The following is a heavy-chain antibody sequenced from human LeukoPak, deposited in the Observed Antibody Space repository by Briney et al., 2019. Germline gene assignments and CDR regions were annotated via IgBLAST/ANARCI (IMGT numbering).Heavy chain of an antibody. CDR2: INHSGST. J-gene: IGHJ6*02. V-gene: IGHV4-34*01. CDR3: ASVVRKDYDFWSGYSPVDYYYGMDV. Sequence: SETLSLTCAVYGGSFSGYYWSWIRQPPGKGLEWIGEINHSGSTNYNPSLKSRVTISVDTSKNQFSLKLSSVTAADTAVYYCASVVRKDYDFWSGYSPVDYYYGMDVWGQGTTVTVSS. D-gene: IGHD3-3*01. CDR1: GGSFSGYY.